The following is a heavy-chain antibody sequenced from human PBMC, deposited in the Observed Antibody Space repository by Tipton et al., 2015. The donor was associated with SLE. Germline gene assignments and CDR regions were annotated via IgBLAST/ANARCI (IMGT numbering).Heavy chain of an antibody. CDR1: GDSISGHY. J-gene: IGHJ3*02. D-gene: IGHD3-16*01. Sequence: TLSLTCTVSGDSISGHYRSWIRQPPGKGLEWIGYIYDSGSTSYNPSLKSRVTISEDTSKQQFSLKLTSLTAADTALFYCARTSPPGGDMYGAALGQGIRLKRGAFDIWDQGTMVTVSS. CDR2: IYDSGST. CDR3: ARTSPPGGDMYGAALGQGIRLKRGAFDI. V-gene: IGHV4-59*08.